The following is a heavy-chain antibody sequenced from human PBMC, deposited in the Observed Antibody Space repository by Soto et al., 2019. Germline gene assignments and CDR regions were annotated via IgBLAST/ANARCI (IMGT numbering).Heavy chain of an antibody. CDR3: AKDAAVAGHPLTGWYFDL. D-gene: IGHD6-19*01. V-gene: IGHV3-9*01. Sequence: GGSLRLSCAASGFTFDDYAMHWVRQAPGKGLEWVSGISWNSGSIGYADSVKGRFTISRDNAKNSLYLQMNSLRAEDTALYYCAKDAAVAGHPLTGWYFDLWGRGTLVTVSS. CDR1: GFTFDDYA. J-gene: IGHJ2*01. CDR2: ISWNSGSI.